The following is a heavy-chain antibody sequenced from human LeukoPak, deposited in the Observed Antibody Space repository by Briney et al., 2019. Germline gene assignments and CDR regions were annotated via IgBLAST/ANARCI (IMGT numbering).Heavy chain of an antibody. Sequence: ASVKVSCTASGYTFTSYGISWVRQAPGQGLEWMGWISAYNGNTNYAQKLQGRVTMSTDTVTSTAYMELRSLRSDDTAVYYCARELHVERDDYWGQGTLVTVSS. V-gene: IGHV1-18*01. J-gene: IGHJ4*02. CDR3: ARELHVERDDY. D-gene: IGHD1-1*01. CDR1: GYTFTSYG. CDR2: ISAYNGNT.